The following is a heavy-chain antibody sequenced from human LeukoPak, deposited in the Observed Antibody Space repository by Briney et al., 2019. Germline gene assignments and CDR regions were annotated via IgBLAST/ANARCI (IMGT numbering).Heavy chain of an antibody. Sequence: SETLSLTCSVSGDSLSRSDSYWDWPRQPPGTGLEWIGTIYYSGRTYYSPSLKSRVTLSADPSNNQFSLNLRSVTAADTAVYYCARRRYYDGSGYLEWGQGTLLSVSS. D-gene: IGHD3-22*01. CDR2: IYYSGRT. CDR1: GDSLSRSDSY. CDR3: ARRRYYDGSGYLE. J-gene: IGHJ1*01. V-gene: IGHV4-39*01.